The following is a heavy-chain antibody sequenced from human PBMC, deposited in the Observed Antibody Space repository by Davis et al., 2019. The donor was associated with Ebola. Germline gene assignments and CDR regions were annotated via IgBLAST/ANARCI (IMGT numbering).Heavy chain of an antibody. D-gene: IGHD2-2*01. CDR3: ARDNGDIVLVPADYYYGMDV. CDR1: GYTFTSYG. CDR2: IIPILGIA. Sequence: AASVKVSCKASGYTFTSYGISWVRQAPGQGLEWMGRIIPILGIANYAKKFQGRVTMTTDTSTSTAYMELRSLRSDDTAVYYCARDNGDIVLVPADYYYGMDVWGQGTTVTVSS. V-gene: IGHV1-18*01. J-gene: IGHJ6*02.